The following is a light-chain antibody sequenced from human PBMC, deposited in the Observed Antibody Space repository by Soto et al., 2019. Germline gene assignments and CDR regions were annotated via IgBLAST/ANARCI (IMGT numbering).Light chain of an antibody. CDR2: GAS. V-gene: IGKV3-15*01. CDR1: QSVRSS. J-gene: IGKJ2*01. CDR3: QLYSNSPPMYT. Sequence: EVVMTQSPATLSVSPGERATLSCWASQSVRSSLAWYQQKPGQAPRLLIYGASTRATGIPARFSGSGSGTDFTLSISRLEPEDFAVYYCQLYSNSPPMYTFGQGTKVDIK.